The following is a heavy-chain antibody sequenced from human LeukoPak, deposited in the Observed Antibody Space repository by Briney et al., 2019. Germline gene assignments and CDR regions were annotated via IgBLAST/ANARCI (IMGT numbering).Heavy chain of an antibody. D-gene: IGHD6-13*01. V-gene: IGHV1-69*05. Sequence: SVKVSCKASGGTFSSYAISWVRQAPGQGLEWMGGIIPIFGTANYAQKFQGRVTMTRDTSISTAYMELSRLRSDDTAVYYCARARIAAAASPWGQGTLVTVSS. CDR2: IIPIFGTA. CDR3: ARARIAAAASP. J-gene: IGHJ5*02. CDR1: GGTFSSYA.